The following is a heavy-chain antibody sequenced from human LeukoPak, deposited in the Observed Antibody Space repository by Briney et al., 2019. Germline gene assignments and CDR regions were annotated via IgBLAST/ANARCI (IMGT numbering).Heavy chain of an antibody. CDR1: GGSISSSSYS. CDR2: VYYSGST. Sequence: PSETLSLTCTVSGGSISSSSYSWGWIRQPPGKGLEWIGSVYYSGSTYYNPSLKSRVTISVDTSKNQFSLKLSSVTAADTAVYYCARHYYSSLFYYYYYYMDVWGKGTTVTISS. V-gene: IGHV4-39*01. CDR3: ARHYYSSLFYYYYYYMDV. J-gene: IGHJ6*03. D-gene: IGHD6-19*01.